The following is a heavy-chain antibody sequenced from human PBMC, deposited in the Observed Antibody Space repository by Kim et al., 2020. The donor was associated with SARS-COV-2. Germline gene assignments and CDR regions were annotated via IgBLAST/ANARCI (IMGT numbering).Heavy chain of an antibody. Sequence: GGSLRLSCAASGFTFSSYGMHWVRQAPGKGLEWVAFISYDGSNKYYANSVKGRFTISRDNSKNTLYLQMNSLRAEDTAVYYCARGRRRYFDWLSHTFDYWGQGTLVTVSS. CDR1: GFTFSSYG. D-gene: IGHD3-9*01. J-gene: IGHJ4*02. CDR3: ARGRRRYFDWLSHTFDY. CDR2: ISYDGSNK. V-gene: IGHV3-33*05.